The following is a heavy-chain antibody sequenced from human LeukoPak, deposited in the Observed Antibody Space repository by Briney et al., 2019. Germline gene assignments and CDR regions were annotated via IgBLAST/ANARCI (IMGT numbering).Heavy chain of an antibody. CDR2: ISYDGSNK. V-gene: IGHV3-30*04. Sequence: GRSLRLSCAASGFTFSSYAMHWVRQAPGKGLEWVAVISYDGSNKYYADSVKGRFTISRDNSKNTLYLQMNSLRAEDTAVYYCARVLRGAVGAQGVVYYWGQGTLVTVSS. D-gene: IGHD6-19*01. CDR3: ARVLRGAVGAQGVVYY. J-gene: IGHJ4*02. CDR1: GFTFSSYA.